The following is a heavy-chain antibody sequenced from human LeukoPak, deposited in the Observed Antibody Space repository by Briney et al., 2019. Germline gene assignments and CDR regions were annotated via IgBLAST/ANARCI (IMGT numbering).Heavy chain of an antibody. CDR3: AKSSGWYFDY. D-gene: IGHD6-19*01. CDR2: ISYDGNNK. J-gene: IGHJ4*02. Sequence: PGRSLRLSCAASGFTFSSYGMHWVRQAPGKGLEWVAVISYDGNNKYYADSVKGRFTISRDNSKNTLYLQMNSLRAEDTAVYYCAKSSGWYFDYWGQGTLVTVSS. CDR1: GFTFSSYG. V-gene: IGHV3-30*18.